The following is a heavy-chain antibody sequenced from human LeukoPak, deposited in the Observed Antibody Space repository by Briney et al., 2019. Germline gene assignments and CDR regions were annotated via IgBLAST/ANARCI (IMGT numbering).Heavy chain of an antibody. J-gene: IGHJ3*02. CDR2: IYYSGST. Sequence: SETLSLTCTVSGGSISSSSYYWGWIRQPPGKGLEWIGSIYYSGSTYYNPSLKSRVTISVDTSKNQFSLKLSSVTAADTAVYYCARQGGYSGYDYGDAFDIWGQGTMVTVSS. D-gene: IGHD5-12*01. CDR1: GGSISSSSYY. V-gene: IGHV4-39*01. CDR3: ARQGGYSGYDYGDAFDI.